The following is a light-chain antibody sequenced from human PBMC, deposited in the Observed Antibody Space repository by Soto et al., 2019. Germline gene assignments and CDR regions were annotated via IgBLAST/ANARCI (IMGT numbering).Light chain of an antibody. V-gene: IGKV1-5*01. CDR3: HQYGRSPRT. J-gene: IGKJ5*01. CDR1: QSINSW. Sequence: DIQMTQSPSTLSASVGDRVTITCRASQSINSWLAWYQQKPGKAPKLLIYDASNLESGVPSRFSGSGSGTEFTLTISSLEPEDFAVYSCHQYGRSPRTFGQGTRLEIK. CDR2: DAS.